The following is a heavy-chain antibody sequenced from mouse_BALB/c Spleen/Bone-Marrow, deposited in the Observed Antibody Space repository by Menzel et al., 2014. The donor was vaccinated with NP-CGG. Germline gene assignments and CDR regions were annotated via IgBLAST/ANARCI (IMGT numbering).Heavy chain of an antibody. CDR2: IEPANGNT. V-gene: IGHV14-3*02. CDR1: GFNIKDTY. CDR3: ARLGEWGY. Sequence: VQLQQSGAEFVKPGASVILSCTVSGFNIKDTYMHWVKVRPEQGLEWIGRIEPANGNTKYDPKFQGKATITADTSSNTACMHHSSQTSEDTAGDYCARLGEWGYWGQGTTLTVSS. J-gene: IGHJ2*01. D-gene: IGHD3-3*01.